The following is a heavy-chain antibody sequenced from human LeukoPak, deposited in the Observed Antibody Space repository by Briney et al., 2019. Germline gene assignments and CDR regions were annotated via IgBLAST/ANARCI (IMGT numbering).Heavy chain of an antibody. CDR2: ISGSGGST. CDR3: AKPDTASSGFIPYYFDY. J-gene: IGHJ4*02. CDR1: GFTFSSYA. D-gene: IGHD3-22*01. V-gene: IGHV3-23*01. Sequence: PGGPLRLSCAASGFTFSSYAMSWVRQAPGKGLEWVSAISGSGGSTYYADSVKGRFTVSRDNSKNTLYLQMNSLRAEDTAVYYCAKPDTASSGFIPYYFDYWGQGTLVTVSS.